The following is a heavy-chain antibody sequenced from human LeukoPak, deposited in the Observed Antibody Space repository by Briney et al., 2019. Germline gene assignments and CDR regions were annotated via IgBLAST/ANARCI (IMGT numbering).Heavy chain of an antibody. D-gene: IGHD3-10*01. CDR2: ISAYNGNT. V-gene: IGHV1-18*04. CDR1: GYSFTSYW. CDR3: ARDLWSWAYYYGSRFDY. Sequence: GESLKISCKGSGYSFTSYWIGWVRQAPGQGLEWMGWISAYNGNTNYAQKLQGRVTMTTDTSTSTAYMELRSLRSDDTAVYYWARDLWSWAYYYGSRFDYWGQGTLVTVSS. J-gene: IGHJ4*02.